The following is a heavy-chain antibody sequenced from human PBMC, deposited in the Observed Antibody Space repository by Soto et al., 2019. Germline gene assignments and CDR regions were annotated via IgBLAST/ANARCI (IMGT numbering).Heavy chain of an antibody. V-gene: IGHV4-39*01. Sequence: QLQLQESGPGLVKPSETLSLTCNVPGGSVGSSGYYWGWIRQAPGKGLEWIVSTYYSAGTYYNPSLKSRVTTPIDASKNQDSLTVTSVTAADTAVYYCARHASRGYSSSWYFEDWGQGTLVTVSS. CDR2: TYYSAGT. J-gene: IGHJ4*02. D-gene: IGHD6-13*01. CDR3: ARHASRGYSSSWYFED. CDR1: GGSVGSSGYY.